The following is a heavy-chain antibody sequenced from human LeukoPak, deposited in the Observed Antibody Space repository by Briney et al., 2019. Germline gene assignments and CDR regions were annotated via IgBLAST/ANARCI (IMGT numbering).Heavy chain of an antibody. D-gene: IGHD4-11*01. V-gene: IGHV4-4*07. CDR1: GGSISSYY. Sequence: SETLSLTCTVSGGSISSYYWSWIRQPAGKGLEWIGRIYTSGSTNYNPSLKSRVTMSVDTSKNQFSLKLSSVTAADTAVYYCARDSFETVTPYYFDYWGQGTLVTVSS. CDR2: IYTSGST. CDR3: ARDSFETVTPYYFDY. J-gene: IGHJ4*02.